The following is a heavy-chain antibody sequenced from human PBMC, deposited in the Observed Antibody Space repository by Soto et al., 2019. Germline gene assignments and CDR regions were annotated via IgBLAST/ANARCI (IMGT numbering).Heavy chain of an antibody. Sequence: SETLSLPCSVSGDSISTSNYYWGWIRQPPGKGLEWIGHLFYSGGTYYNPSLKSRVTISVDASKNQFSLNLSSVTAADTAVYYCARARYITMVRGVIIGYYYYGMDVWGQGTTVT. CDR2: LFYSGGT. J-gene: IGHJ6*02. V-gene: IGHV4-39*07. CDR3: ARARYITMVRGVIIGYYYYGMDV. D-gene: IGHD3-10*01. CDR1: GDSISTSNYY.